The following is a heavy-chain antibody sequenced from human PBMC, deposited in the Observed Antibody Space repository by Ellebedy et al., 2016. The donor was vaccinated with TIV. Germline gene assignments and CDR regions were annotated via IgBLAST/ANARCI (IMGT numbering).Heavy chain of an antibody. D-gene: IGHD4-17*01. Sequence: GESLKISCAASGFSVHNNYMSWVRQAPGKGLEWVSVIYSGGSTYYADSVKGRFTISRDKSKNTLYLQMNSLRAEDTAVYDCAGSPSTGYWGRGTLVTVSS. J-gene: IGHJ4*02. V-gene: IGHV3-53*01. CDR2: IYSGGST. CDR3: AGSPSTGY. CDR1: GFSVHNNY.